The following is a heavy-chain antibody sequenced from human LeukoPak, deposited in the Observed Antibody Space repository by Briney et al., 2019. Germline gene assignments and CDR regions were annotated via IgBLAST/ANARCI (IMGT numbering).Heavy chain of an antibody. V-gene: IGHV4-31*03. CDR2: IYYSGST. Sequence: PSQTLSLTCTVSGGSISSGGYYWSWIRQHPGKGLEWIGYIYYSGSTYYNPSLKSRVTISVDTSKNQFSLKLSSVTAADTAVYYCARILTAVGDFDYWGQGTLVTVSS. J-gene: IGHJ4*02. CDR3: ARILTAVGDFDY. CDR1: GGSISSGGYY. D-gene: IGHD4-23*01.